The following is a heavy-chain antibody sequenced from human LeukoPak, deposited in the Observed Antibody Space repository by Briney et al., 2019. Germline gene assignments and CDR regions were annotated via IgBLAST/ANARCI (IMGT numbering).Heavy chain of an antibody. CDR2: ILYDGTNI. J-gene: IGHJ5*02. CDR3: TKPTIDMIALAPNCYS. CDR1: GFTFDDYA. Sequence: GRSLRLSCAASGFTFDDYAMHWVRQAPGKGLEWVAVILYDGTNIYYADSVKGRFIISRDTSKNTVYLQMDSLRAEDTVVYYCTKPTIDMIALAPNCYSWGQGTLVTVCS. V-gene: IGHV3-30*18. D-gene: IGHD6-19*01.